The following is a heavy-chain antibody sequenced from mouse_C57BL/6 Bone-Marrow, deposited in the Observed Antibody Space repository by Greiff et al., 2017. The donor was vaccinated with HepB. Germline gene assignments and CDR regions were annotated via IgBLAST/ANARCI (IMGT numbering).Heavy chain of an antibody. Sequence: EVKLVESGGGLVQPGGSLSLSCAASGFTFTDYYMSWVRQPPGKALEWLGFIRNKANGYTTEYSASVKGRFTISRDNSQSILYLQMNALRAEDSATYYCARYSRWLLSYAMDYWGQGTSVTVSS. CDR1: GFTFTDYY. D-gene: IGHD2-3*01. V-gene: IGHV7-3*01. CDR3: ARYSRWLLSYAMDY. CDR2: IRNKANGYTT. J-gene: IGHJ4*01.